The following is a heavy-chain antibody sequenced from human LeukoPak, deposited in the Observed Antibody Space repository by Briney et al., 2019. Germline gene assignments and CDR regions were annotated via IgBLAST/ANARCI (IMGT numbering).Heavy chain of an antibody. J-gene: IGHJ4*02. D-gene: IGHD1-1*01. CDR1: GGSFSGYY. CDR3: AASPRGWNDLAFDY. CDR2: INHSGST. Sequence: SETLSLTCAVYGGSFSGYYWSWIRQPPGKGLEWIGEINHSGSTNYNPSLKSRVTISVDTSKNQFSLKLSSVTAADTAVYYCAASPRGWNDLAFDYWGQGTLVTVSS. V-gene: IGHV4-34*01.